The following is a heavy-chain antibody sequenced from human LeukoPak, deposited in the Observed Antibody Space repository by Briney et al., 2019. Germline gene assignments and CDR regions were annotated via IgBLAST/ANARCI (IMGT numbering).Heavy chain of an antibody. V-gene: IGHV1-46*01. J-gene: IGHJ5*02. CDR2: INPSGGTT. Sequence: ASVKVSCKASGYTFTNYYMHWVRQAPGQGLEWMGIINPSGGTTSHAQKFQGRVTMTRDTSTSTVYMELSSLRSEDTAVYYCATIIVLTPSWGQGTLVTVS. CDR3: ATIIVLTPS. CDR1: GYTFTNYY. D-gene: IGHD3-22*01.